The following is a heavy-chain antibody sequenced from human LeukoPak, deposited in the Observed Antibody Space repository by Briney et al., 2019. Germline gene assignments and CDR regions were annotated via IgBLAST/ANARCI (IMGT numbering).Heavy chain of an antibody. V-gene: IGHV3-21*05. D-gene: IGHD4-11*01. CDR3: ASQVHDYSNYYYYYYMDV. CDR2: IDSSSYT. CDR1: GFSFSNYG. J-gene: IGHJ6*03. Sequence: GGSLRLSCKVSGFSFSNYGMDWVRQVPGKGLEWLSFIDSSSYTSYADSVKGRFTISRDNAENSLYLQMSSLTVEDTAVYYCASQVHDYSNYYYYYYMDVWGKGTTVTVSS.